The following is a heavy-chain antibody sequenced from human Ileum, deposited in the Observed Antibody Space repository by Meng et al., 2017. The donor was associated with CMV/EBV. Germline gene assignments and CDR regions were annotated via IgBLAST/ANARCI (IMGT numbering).Heavy chain of an antibody. CDR2: IRAYNGNT. CDR1: GYTFTSYG. CDR3: ARKFLGYCNSTSCYTDYYYGMDV. Sequence: ASVKVSCKASGYTFTSYGISWVRQAPGQGLEGMGWIRAYNGNTNYAQKLQGRVTMTTDTSTSTAYMELRGLRTDDTAVYYWARKFLGYCNSTSCYTDYYYGMDVWGQGTTVTVSS. J-gene: IGHJ6*02. V-gene: IGHV1-18*01. D-gene: IGHD2-2*02.